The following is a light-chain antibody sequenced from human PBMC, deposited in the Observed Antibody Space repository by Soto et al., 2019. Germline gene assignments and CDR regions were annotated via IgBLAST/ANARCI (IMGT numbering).Light chain of an antibody. CDR1: QSISSY. CDR2: AAS. CDR3: QQSYSTPLT. V-gene: IGKV1-39*01. J-gene: IGKJ4*01. Sequence: DIQMTQSPSSLSASVGDRVTITCRASQSISSYLNWYQQKPGKAPKLLIYAASSLQRGVPSRFSGSGSGTDFTLTINNLQPEDFATYFCQQSYSTPLTFGGGTKVEI.